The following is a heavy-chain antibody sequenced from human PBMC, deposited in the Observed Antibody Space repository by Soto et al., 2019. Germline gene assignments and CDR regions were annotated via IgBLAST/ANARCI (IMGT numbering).Heavy chain of an antibody. CDR2: IYYSGST. CDR3: ARHHWSGYYTGIYYYYYYMDV. J-gene: IGHJ6*03. D-gene: IGHD3-3*01. CDR1: GGSISSYY. Sequence: SETLSLTCTVSGGSISSYYWSWIRQPPGKGLEWIGYIYYSGSTNYNPSLKSRVTISVDTSKNQFSLKLSSVTAADTAVYYCARHHWSGYYTGIYYYYYYMDVWGKGTTVTVS. V-gene: IGHV4-59*08.